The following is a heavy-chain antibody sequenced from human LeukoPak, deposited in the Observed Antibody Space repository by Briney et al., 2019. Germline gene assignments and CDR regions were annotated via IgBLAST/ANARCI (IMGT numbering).Heavy chain of an antibody. CDR2: IYYSGST. CDR3: ARSAEKGFDP. Sequence: SQTLSLTCTVSGGSISSGGYYWSWIRQHPGKGLEWIGYIYYSGSTYYNPSLESRVTISVDTSKNQFSLKLSSVTAADTAVYYCARSAEKGFDPWGQGTLVTVSS. CDR1: GGSISSGGYY. V-gene: IGHV4-31*03. J-gene: IGHJ5*02.